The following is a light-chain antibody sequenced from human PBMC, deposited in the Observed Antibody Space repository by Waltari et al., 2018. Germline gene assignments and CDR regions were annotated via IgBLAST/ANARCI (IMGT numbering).Light chain of an antibody. CDR1: QSVLYSSNNKNY. CDR2: WAS. V-gene: IGKV4-1*01. Sequence: DIVMTQSPDSLAVSLGERATINCKSSQSVLYSSNNKNYLAWYQQKPGQPPKLLIYWASTRESGVPDRFSCSGSGTDFTLTISSLQAEDVAVYYCQQYYSTPRTLTFGGGTKVEIK. CDR3: QQYYSTPRTLT. J-gene: IGKJ4*01.